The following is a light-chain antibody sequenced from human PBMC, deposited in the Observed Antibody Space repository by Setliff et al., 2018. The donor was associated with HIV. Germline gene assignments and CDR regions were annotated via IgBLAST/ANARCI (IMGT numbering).Light chain of an antibody. V-gene: IGLV3-21*04. J-gene: IGLJ1*01. Sequence: YELTQPPSVSVAPGKTARITCGGNNIGSKSVHWYQQKPGQAPVLVIYYDSDRPSGIPERFSGSNSGNTATLTISRVEAGDEADYYCQVWDSSSDRGVFGTGTKVTVL. CDR1: NIGSKS. CDR2: YDS. CDR3: QVWDSSSDRGV.